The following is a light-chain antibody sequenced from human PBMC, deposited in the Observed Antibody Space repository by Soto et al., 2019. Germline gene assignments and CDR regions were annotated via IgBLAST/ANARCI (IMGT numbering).Light chain of an antibody. CDR3: QQRHMWPIT. Sequence: EVVLTQSPVTLSLSPGERATLSVRARQSFRGLLAWYQRKPGQAPRLLIYDAYNRATGIPPRFSGSGSGTDFTLTISSLEPEDSAVYYCQQRHMWPITFGQGTRLEIK. V-gene: IGKV3-11*01. CDR1: QSFRGL. J-gene: IGKJ5*01. CDR2: DAY.